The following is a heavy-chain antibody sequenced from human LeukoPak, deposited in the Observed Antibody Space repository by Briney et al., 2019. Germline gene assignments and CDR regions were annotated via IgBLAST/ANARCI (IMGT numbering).Heavy chain of an antibody. J-gene: IGHJ5*02. CDR3: ARHGTRGRLLSDWFDP. V-gene: IGHV4-4*09. CDR2: IYTSGST. Sequence: SETLSLTCTVSSGSISSYYRSWIRQPAGKGLEWTGYIYTSGSTNCTPSLKSRVTISVETSKNQFSLKLSSVTAADTAVYYCARHGTRGRLLSDWFDPWGQGTLVTVSS. D-gene: IGHD1-1*01. CDR1: SGSISSYY.